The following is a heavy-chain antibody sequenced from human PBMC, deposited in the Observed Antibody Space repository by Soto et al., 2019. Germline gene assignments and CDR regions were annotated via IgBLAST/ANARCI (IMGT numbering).Heavy chain of an antibody. CDR1: GFTFSNSV. CDR2: ISATGTIS. D-gene: IGHD3-10*01. V-gene: IGHV3-23*01. CDR3: AKMAWLGDPPGGDF. Sequence: EVQLLESGGGFIQPGGSLGLSCAASGFTFSNSVMAWVRQAPGKGLEWVSAISATGTISFYGDSVKGRFTVSRDNSKDTLSLHMGSLRADAPALYYCAKMAWLGDPPGGDFWGQGTLVTVSS. J-gene: IGHJ4*02.